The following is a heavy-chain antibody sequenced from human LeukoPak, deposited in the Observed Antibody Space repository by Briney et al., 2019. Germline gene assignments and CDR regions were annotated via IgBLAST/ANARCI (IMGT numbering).Heavy chain of an antibody. V-gene: IGHV4-59*08. D-gene: IGHD1-20*01. CDR1: GGSISSYY. CDR3: ARHNWNERVYFDY. Sequence: SETLSLTCTVSGGSISSYYWSWIRQPPGEGLEWIGYIYYSGSTNYNPSLKSRVTISVDTSKNQFSLKLSSVTAADTAVYYCARHNWNERVYFDYWGQGTLVTVSS. J-gene: IGHJ4*02. CDR2: IYYSGST.